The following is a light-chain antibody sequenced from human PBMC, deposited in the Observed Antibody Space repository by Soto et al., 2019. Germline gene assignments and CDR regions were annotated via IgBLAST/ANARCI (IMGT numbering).Light chain of an antibody. Sequence: DIVMTQTPLSLPVTLGQPASISCRSTQSLVHGDGNTYLSWLHQRPGQPPRLLIYKVSKRFSGVPDRFSGSGAGTDFTLKITRVEAEDVWIFYCMQATQFPGTFGQGTKLEIK. V-gene: IGKV2-24*01. CDR1: QSLVHGDGNTY. J-gene: IGKJ2*01. CDR3: MQATQFPGT. CDR2: KVS.